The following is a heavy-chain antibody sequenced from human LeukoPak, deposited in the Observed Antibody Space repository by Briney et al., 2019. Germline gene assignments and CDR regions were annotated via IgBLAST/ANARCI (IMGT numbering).Heavy chain of an antibody. CDR3: ARHEPVITLSSYYYGMDV. D-gene: IGHD1-14*01. J-gene: IGHJ6*02. CDR2: ISTSSTYI. CDR1: GFTFSTYS. Sequence: GGSLRLSCAASGFTFSTYSMNWVRQAPGKGLEWVSSISTSSTYIYYADSVKGRFTISRDNAKNPLYLQMNSLRAEDTAVYYCARHEPVITLSSYYYGMDVWGPGTTVTVSS. V-gene: IGHV3-21*01.